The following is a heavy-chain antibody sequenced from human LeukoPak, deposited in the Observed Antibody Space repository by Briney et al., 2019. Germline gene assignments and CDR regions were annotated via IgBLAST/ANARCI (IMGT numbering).Heavy chain of an antibody. CDR1: GYSFTSYW. D-gene: IGHD2-2*01. V-gene: IGHV5-51*01. J-gene: IGHJ4*02. CDR3: ARLLGPYCSSTSCYEYFDY. CDR2: IYPGDSDT. Sequence: GESLKISCKGSGYSFTSYWIGWVCQMPGKGLEWMGIIYPGDSDTRYSPSFQGQVTISADKSISTAYLQWSSLKASGTAMYYCARLLGPYCSSTSCYEYFDYWGQGTLVTVSS.